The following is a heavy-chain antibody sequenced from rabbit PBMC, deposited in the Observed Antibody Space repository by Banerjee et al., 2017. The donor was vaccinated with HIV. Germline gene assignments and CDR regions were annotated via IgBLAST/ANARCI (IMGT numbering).Heavy chain of an antibody. D-gene: IGHD7-1*01. CDR1: GFSSIGSHY. J-gene: IGHJ4*01. V-gene: IGHV1S45*01. CDR3: TRRDVGDAGYGSDFNS. Sequence: QGQLEETGGALVQPEASLTLTFTASGFSSIGSHYMCWGRQAPGKGLEWSACIYAANTTYSHYASWAKGRFTISKTSSTTVTLQMTSLTAADTATYFCTRRDVGDAGYGSDFNSWGPGTLVTVS. CDR2: IYAANTTYS.